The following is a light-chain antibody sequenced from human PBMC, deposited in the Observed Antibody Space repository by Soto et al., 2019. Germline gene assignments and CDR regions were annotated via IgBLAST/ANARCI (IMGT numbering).Light chain of an antibody. V-gene: IGKV3-20*01. CDR2: GPS. J-gene: IGKJ3*01. Sequence: EVVLTQSPVTLSLSPGERATLSCRASQSVSSPYLAWYQQKPGQPPRLLIYGPSSRATDIPDRFIGSGSGTEFTLTVARLAPEDFALYYCQQYGSSPFTFGPGTKVDI. CDR1: QSVSSPY. CDR3: QQYGSSPFT.